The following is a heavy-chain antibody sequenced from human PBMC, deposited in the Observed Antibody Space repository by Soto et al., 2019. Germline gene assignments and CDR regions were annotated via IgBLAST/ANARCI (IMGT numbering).Heavy chain of an antibody. CDR3: AKVGGSFYYDGMDV. CDR2: ISKSSTTI. V-gene: IGHV3-48*02. CDR1: GFTFSSYN. J-gene: IGHJ6*02. D-gene: IGHD2-15*01. Sequence: EVQLVESGGGLVQPGGSLRLSCAASGFTFSSYNMNWVRQAPGKGLEWIADISKSSTTINYADSVKGRFTISRDNAKNSLYLQMNSLRDEDTAVYYCAKVGGSFYYDGMDVWGQGTTVTVSS.